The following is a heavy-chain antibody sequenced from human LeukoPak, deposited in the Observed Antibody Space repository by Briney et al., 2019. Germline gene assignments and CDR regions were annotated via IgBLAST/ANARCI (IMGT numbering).Heavy chain of an antibody. CDR3: AKDDHMVRGPRGEGLCYFDY. J-gene: IGHJ4*02. D-gene: IGHD3-10*01. Sequence: GRSLRLSCAASGFTFSSYVMHWVRQAPGKGLEWVAIISYDGSNEYYADSVKGRFTISRDNSKNTLYLQMNSLRAEDTAVYYCAKDDHMVRGPRGEGLCYFDYWGQGTLVTVSS. CDR2: ISYDGSNE. V-gene: IGHV3-30*04. CDR1: GFTFSSYV.